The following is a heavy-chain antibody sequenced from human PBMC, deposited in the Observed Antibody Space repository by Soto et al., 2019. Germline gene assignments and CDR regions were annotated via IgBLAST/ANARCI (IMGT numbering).Heavy chain of an antibody. CDR3: ASLSGSYSLHYSYYGMDV. Sequence: QVQLVQSGAEVKKPGSSVKVSCKASGGTFSSYAISWVRQAPGQGLEWMGGIIPIFGTANYAQKFQGRVTITADESTSTAYMELSSLRSEDTAVYYCASLSGSYSLHYSYYGMDVWGQGTTVTVSS. J-gene: IGHJ6*02. V-gene: IGHV1-69*12. CDR1: GGTFSSYA. CDR2: IIPIFGTA. D-gene: IGHD3-10*01.